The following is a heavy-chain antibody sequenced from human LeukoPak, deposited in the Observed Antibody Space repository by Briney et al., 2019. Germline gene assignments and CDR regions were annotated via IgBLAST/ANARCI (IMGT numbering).Heavy chain of an antibody. V-gene: IGHV3-21*01. D-gene: IGHD1-26*01. CDR3: ARDSVVGATLAY. Sequence: GGSLRLSCAASGFTFSSYSLNWVRQAPGKGLEWVSSISGSSSYIYYADSVKGRFTISRHNAKNSLYLQMNSLRAEDTAVYYCARDSVVGATLAYWGQGTLVTVSS. CDR2: ISGSSSYI. J-gene: IGHJ4*02. CDR1: GFTFSSYS.